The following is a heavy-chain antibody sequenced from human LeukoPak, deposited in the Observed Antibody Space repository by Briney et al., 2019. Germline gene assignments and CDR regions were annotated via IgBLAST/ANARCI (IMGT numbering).Heavy chain of an antibody. D-gene: IGHD2-21*02. Sequence: TSVKVSCKASGFTFTSSALQWVRQARGQRLEWIGWIVVGSGNTNYAQKFQGRVTITRDMSTSTAYMELSSLRSEDTAVYYCAAPSYCGGDCGSYYYYGMDVWGQGTTVTVSS. CDR3: AAPSYCGGDCGSYYYYGMDV. V-gene: IGHV1-58*01. CDR2: IVVGSGNT. CDR1: GFTFTSSA. J-gene: IGHJ6*02.